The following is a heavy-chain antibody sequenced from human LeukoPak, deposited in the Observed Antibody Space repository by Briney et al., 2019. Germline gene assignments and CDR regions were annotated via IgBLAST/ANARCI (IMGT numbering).Heavy chain of an antibody. CDR2: IWYDGSHK. V-gene: IGHV3-33*08. CDR1: GFTFSDHY. D-gene: IGHD6-19*01. J-gene: IGHJ3*02. Sequence: GGSLRLSCEVSGFTFSDHYMSWIRQAPGKGLEWVALIWYDGSHKYYADSVKGRFTISRDNSKNTLYLQMNSLRAEDTAVYYCARVKTSGWLDAFDIWGQGTMVTVSS. CDR3: ARVKTSGWLDAFDI.